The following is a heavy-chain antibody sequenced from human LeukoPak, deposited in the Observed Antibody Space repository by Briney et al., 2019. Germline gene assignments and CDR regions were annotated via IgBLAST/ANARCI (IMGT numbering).Heavy chain of an antibody. J-gene: IGHJ4*02. CDR3: AREKHDSSGYYPTWNY. CDR2: INPSGGST. Sequence: ASVKVSCKASGYTFTSYGISWVRQAPGQGLEWMGIINPSGGSTSYAQKFQGRVTMTRDTSTSTVYMELSSLRSEDTAVYYCAREKHDSSGYYPTWNYWGQGTLVTVSS. D-gene: IGHD3-22*01. CDR1: GYTFTSYG. V-gene: IGHV1-46*03.